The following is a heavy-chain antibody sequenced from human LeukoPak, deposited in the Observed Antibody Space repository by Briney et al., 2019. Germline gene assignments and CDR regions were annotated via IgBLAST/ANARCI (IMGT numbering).Heavy chain of an antibody. CDR2: IYYSGST. J-gene: IGHJ5*02. CDR3: ARGRGDYDYNWFDP. V-gene: IGHV4-39*07. Sequence: SETLSLTCTVSGGSISSSSYYWGWIRQPPGKGLEWIGSIYYSGSTYYNPSLKSRVTISVDTSKNQFSLKLSSVTAADTAVYYCARGRGDYDYNWFDPWGQGTLVTVSS. D-gene: IGHD4-17*01. CDR1: GGSISSSSYY.